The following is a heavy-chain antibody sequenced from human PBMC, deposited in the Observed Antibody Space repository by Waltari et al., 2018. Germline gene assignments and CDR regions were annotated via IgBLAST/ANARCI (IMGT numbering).Heavy chain of an antibody. CDR3: VKDMGTSGYDAFDV. V-gene: IGHV3-9*01. D-gene: IGHD3-22*01. J-gene: IGHJ3*01. CDR2: LSWNGGNL. CDR1: GFPFVVFL. Sequence: EVTLVEIGGGLVQPGRSLRLPCAASGFPFVVFLLHWVLQVPGKGLEWVSGLSWNGGNLLYAESVRGRFTISRDNAKKSLFLQMTNLRPEDTAFYFCVKDMGTSGYDAFDVWGQGTKVTVS.